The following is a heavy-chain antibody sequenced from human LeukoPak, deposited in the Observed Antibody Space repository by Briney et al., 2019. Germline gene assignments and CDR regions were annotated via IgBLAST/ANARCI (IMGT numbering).Heavy chain of an antibody. CDR1: GYTFTSYD. D-gene: IGHD6-13*01. CDR2: MNPNSGNT. J-gene: IGHJ4*02. CDR3: ARDVRRAAADPFDY. Sequence: GASVKVSCKASGYTFTSYDINWVRQAPGQGLEWMGWMNPNSGNTGYAQKFQGRVTMTRNTSISTAYMVLSSLRSEDTAVYYCARDVRRAAADPFDYWGQGTLVTVSS. V-gene: IGHV1-8*02.